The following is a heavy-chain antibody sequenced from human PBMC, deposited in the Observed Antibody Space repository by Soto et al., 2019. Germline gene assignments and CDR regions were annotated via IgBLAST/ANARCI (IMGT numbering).Heavy chain of an antibody. D-gene: IGHD2-2*01. CDR2: ISGSGGST. J-gene: IGHJ4*02. Sequence: EVQLLESGGGLVQPGGSLRLSCAASGFTFSSYAMSWVRQAPGKGLEWVSAISGSGGSTYYADSVKGRFTISRDNSKNTLYLQMNSLRAEDTAVYYCAKGRGYASSTSCYVGSDYWGQGTLVTVSS. V-gene: IGHV3-23*01. CDR3: AKGRGYASSTSCYVGSDY. CDR1: GFTFSSYA.